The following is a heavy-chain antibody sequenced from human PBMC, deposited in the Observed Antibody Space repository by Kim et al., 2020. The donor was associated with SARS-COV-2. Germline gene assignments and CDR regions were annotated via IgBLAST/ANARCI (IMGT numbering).Heavy chain of an antibody. CDR2: IIPIPGIA. J-gene: IGHJ6*01. D-gene: IGHD3-10*01. CDR3: ARFREITMVRGVIIYGMDV. Sequence: SVKVSCKASGGTFSSYAISWVRQAPGQGLEWMGRIIPIPGIANYAQKFQGRVTITADKSTSTAYMELSSLRSEDTAVYYCARFREITMVRGVIIYGMDV. CDR1: GGTFSSYA. V-gene: IGHV1-69*04.